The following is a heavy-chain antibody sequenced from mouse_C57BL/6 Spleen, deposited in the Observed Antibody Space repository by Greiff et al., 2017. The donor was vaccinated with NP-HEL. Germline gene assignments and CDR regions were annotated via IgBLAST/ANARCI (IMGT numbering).Heavy chain of an antibody. CDR2: IRNKANGYPT. CDR1: GFTFTDYY. D-gene: IGHD2-2*01. Sequence: EVHLVESGGGLVQPGGSLSLSCAASGFTFTDYYMSWVRQPPGKALEWLGFIRNKANGYPTEYSASVKGRFTISRDDSQSILYLQMNALRAEDSATYYCARYTLYGYDSYFDYWGQGTTLTVSS. CDR3: ARYTLYGYDSYFDY. V-gene: IGHV7-3*01. J-gene: IGHJ2*01.